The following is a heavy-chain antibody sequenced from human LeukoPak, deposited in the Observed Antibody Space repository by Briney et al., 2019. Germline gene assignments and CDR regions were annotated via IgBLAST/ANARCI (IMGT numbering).Heavy chain of an antibody. CDR1: GYTFTSYA. D-gene: IGHD4-17*01. Sequence: ASVKVSCKASGYTFTSYAMNWVRQAPGQGLEWMGWINTNTGNPTYAQGFTGRFVFSLDTSVSTAYLQISSLKAEDTAVYYCAREKRVTTSYLVEDYYVMDVWGQGTTVTASS. CDR3: AREKRVTTSYLVEDYYVMDV. CDR2: INTNTGNP. J-gene: IGHJ6*02. V-gene: IGHV7-4-1*02.